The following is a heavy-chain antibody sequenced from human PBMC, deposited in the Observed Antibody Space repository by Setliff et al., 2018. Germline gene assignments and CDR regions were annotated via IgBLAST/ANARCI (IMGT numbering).Heavy chain of an antibody. CDR2: VYPSGST. D-gene: IGHD2-21*01. J-gene: IGHJ5*01. CDR3: ARDPYGGSWFDS. CDR1: GGSIGGYY. Sequence: SETLSLTCTVSGGSIGGYYWAWIRQPAGEALEWIGRVYPSGSTNYNPSLESRVTMSIDASRNQFSLLLRSVTAADTAVYYCARDPYGGSWFDSWGQGTQVTVSS. V-gene: IGHV4-4*07.